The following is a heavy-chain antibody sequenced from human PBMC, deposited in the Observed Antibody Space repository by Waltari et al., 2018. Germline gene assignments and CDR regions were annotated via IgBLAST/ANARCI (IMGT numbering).Heavy chain of an antibody. V-gene: IGHV4-39*01. CDR1: GGSISSSRYY. J-gene: IGHJ5*02. CDR3: ARLGDYYDSSGYYPYNWFDP. CDR2: IYYSGST. Sequence: QLQLQESGPGLVKPSETLSLTCTVSGGSISSSRYYWGWIRQPPGKGLEWIGSIYYSGSTYYNPSLKSRVTISVDTSKNQFSLKLSSVTAADTAVYYCARLGDYYDSSGYYPYNWFDPWGQGTLVTVSS. D-gene: IGHD3-22*01.